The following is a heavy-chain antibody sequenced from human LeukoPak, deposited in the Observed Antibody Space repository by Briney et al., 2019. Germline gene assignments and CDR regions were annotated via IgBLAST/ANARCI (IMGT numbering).Heavy chain of an antibody. Sequence: PSETLSLTCTVSGFSISTTSYYWAWVRQPPGKGLEWIGSIYYSGSTYYSPSLRSRVTISVDTSKNQFSLNLNSVTAADTAVYYCARVPPTVTASYWYFDLWGRGTLVTVSS. CDR1: GFSISTTSYY. J-gene: IGHJ2*01. D-gene: IGHD4-17*01. CDR2: IYYSGST. CDR3: ARVPPTVTASYWYFDL. V-gene: IGHV4-39*07.